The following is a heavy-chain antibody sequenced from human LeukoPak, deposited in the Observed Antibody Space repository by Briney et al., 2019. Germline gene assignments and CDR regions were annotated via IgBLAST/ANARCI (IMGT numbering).Heavy chain of an antibody. CDR1: GGSFSGYY. V-gene: IGHV4-34*01. J-gene: IGHJ6*03. Sequence: PSETLSLTCAVYGGSFSGYYWSWIRQPPGKGLEWIGEINHSGSTNYSPSLKSRVTISVYTSKNQFSLRLSSVTAADTAVYYCARGSANYGDYTRGYYYYMDAWGKGTAVTVSS. CDR3: ARGSANYGDYTRGYYYYMDA. D-gene: IGHD4-17*01. CDR2: INHSGST.